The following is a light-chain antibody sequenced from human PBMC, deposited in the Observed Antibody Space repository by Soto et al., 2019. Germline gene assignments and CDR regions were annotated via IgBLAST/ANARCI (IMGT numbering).Light chain of an antibody. V-gene: IGLV2-14*01. J-gene: IGLJ1*01. CDR3: IAYTGSSTSYV. CDR1: SSDVGSYDH. Sequence: QSALTQPASVYGSPGQSITISCSGTSSDVGSYDHVAWYQQFPGKTPKLTIYEVSNRPSGVSSRFSGSKSGNTASLTISGLQAEDEADYYCIAYTGSSTSYVFGTGTKLTVL. CDR2: EVS.